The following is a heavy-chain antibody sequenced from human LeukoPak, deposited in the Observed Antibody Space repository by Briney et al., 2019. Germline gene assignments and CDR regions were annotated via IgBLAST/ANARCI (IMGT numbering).Heavy chain of an antibody. CDR2: ISGSGGST. Sequence: PGGSLRLPCAASGFTFSSYAMSWVRQAPGKGLEWVSAISGSGGSTYYADSVKGRFTISRDNSKNTLYLQMNSLRAEDTAVYYCAKGYSSGWRGYFDYWGQGTLVTVSS. V-gene: IGHV3-23*01. J-gene: IGHJ4*02. CDR1: GFTFSSYA. D-gene: IGHD6-19*01. CDR3: AKGYSSGWRGYFDY.